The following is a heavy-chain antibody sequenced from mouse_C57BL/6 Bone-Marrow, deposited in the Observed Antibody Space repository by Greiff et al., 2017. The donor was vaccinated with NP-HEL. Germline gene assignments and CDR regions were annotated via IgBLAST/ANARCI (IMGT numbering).Heavy chain of an antibody. CDR1: GYSFTSYY. J-gene: IGHJ3*01. D-gene: IGHD2-10*02. CDR2: IYPGSGNT. V-gene: IGHV1-66*01. Sequence: QVQLQQSGPELVKPGASVKISCKASGYSFTSYYIHWVKQRPGQGLEWIGWIYPGSGNTKYNEKFKGKATLTADTSSSTAYMQLSSRTSEDSAVYYCARVEYGLFAYWGQGTLVTVSA. CDR3: ARVEYGLFAY.